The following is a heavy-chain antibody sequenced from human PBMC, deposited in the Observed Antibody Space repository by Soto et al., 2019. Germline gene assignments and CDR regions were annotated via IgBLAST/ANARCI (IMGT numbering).Heavy chain of an antibody. J-gene: IGHJ6*02. V-gene: IGHV4-59*08. CDR3: ARHEYYYSGMDV. CDR1: GGSISNYY. CDR2: IHDIGIT. Sequence: QVQLQESGPGLVKPSETLSLTCTVSGGSISNYYWSWIRQPPGKGLEWIGSIHDIGITNYNPSLKSRVTTSVDTSKNHFSLKLSSVTAADTAVYYCARHEYYYSGMDVWGQGTTVTVSS.